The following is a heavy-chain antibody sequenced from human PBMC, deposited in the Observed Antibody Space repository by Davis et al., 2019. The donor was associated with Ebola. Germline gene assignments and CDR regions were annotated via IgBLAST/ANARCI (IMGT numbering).Heavy chain of an antibody. CDR3: AREVVVAATPGDYYYGMDV. CDR1: GGSISSYY. Sequence: MPSETLSLTCTVSGGSISSYYWSWIRQPPGKGLEWIGYIYYSGSTNYNPSLKSRVTISVDTSKNQFSLKLSSVTAADTAVYYCAREVVVAATPGDYYYGMDVWGQGTTVTVSS. D-gene: IGHD2-15*01. V-gene: IGHV4-59*01. CDR2: IYYSGST. J-gene: IGHJ6*02.